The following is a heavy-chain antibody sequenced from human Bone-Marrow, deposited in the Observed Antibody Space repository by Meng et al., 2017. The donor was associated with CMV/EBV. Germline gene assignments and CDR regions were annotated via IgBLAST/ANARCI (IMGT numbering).Heavy chain of an antibody. D-gene: IGHD6-19*01. Sequence: SETLSLTCTVSGGSISSSSYYWGWIRQPPGKGLEWIGSIYYSGSTYYNPSLKSRVTISVDTSKNQFSLKLSSVTAADTAVYYCARVKGIAVVGFDYWGQGTLVTVSS. CDR2: IYYSGST. CDR3: ARVKGIAVVGFDY. V-gene: IGHV4-39*07. CDR1: GGSISSSSYY. J-gene: IGHJ4*02.